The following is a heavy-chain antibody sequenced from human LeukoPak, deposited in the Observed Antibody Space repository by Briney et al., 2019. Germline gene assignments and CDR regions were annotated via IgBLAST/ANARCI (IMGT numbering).Heavy chain of an antibody. CDR2: INTGNGNT. D-gene: IGHD3-3*01. V-gene: IGHV1-3*03. J-gene: IGHJ6*03. CDR3: ARAGSYDFWSGYYTNYYYYYMDV. Sequence: GASVKVSCKASGYTFTSYAMHWVRQAPGQRLEWMGWINTGNGNTKYSQEFQGRVTITRDTSANTAYMELSSLRSEDMAVYYCARAGSYDFWSGYYTNYYYYYMDVWGKGTTVTVSS. CDR1: GYTFTSYA.